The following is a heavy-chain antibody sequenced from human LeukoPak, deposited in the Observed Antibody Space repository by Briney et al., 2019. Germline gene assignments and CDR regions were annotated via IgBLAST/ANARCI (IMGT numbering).Heavy chain of an antibody. CDR2: IGGRGGGT. J-gene: IGHJ6*02. D-gene: IGHD6-19*01. CDR1: GFIFGDYG. V-gene: IGHV3-23*01. CDR3: AKGRIAVAPYYGMDV. Sequence: PGGSLRPSCAASGFIFGDYGMNWVRQAPGKGLEWVSGIGGRGGGTYYADSVQGRFTISRDNSNNTVDLQMNSLRAEDTAIYYCAKGRIAVAPYYGMDVWGRGTTVSVSS.